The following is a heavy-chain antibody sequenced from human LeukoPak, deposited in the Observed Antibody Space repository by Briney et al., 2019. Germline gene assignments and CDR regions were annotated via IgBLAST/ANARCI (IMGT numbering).Heavy chain of an antibody. CDR1: GGSISSSSYY. CDR3: ARLEDVVTVLLTSGTWFDP. CDR2: IHYSGST. V-gene: IGHV4-39*01. J-gene: IGHJ5*02. D-gene: IGHD2-21*02. Sequence: PSETLSLTCTVSGGSISSSSYYWGWIREPPGKGLEWIGNIHYSGSTYYNPSLKSRVTISVDTSKNQFSLKRSSVTAADTAVYYCARLEDVVTVLLTSGTWFDPWGQGTLVTVSS.